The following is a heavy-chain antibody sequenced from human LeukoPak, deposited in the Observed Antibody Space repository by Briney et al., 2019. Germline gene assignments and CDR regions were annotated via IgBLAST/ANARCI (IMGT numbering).Heavy chain of an antibody. CDR3: ARVAKERVGGVYYFDY. Sequence: GWSVPLTCPSCGWIFIDYDMHELGQPTAKDLDWVSPIGTADYTYHTGRVKGRFTISRENAKNSLYLQMNSLRAGDTAVYYCARVAKERVGGVYYFDYWGQGTLVTVSS. V-gene: IGHV3-13*01. J-gene: IGHJ4*02. CDR2: IGTADYT. CDR1: GWIFIDYD. D-gene: IGHD1-1*01.